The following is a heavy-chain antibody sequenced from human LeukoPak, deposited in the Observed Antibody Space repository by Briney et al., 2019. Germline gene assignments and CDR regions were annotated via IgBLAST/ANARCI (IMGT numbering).Heavy chain of an antibody. J-gene: IGHJ6*02. CDR2: ISDDSSFT. CDR1: GLRFRSCA. D-gene: IGHD3-3*01. CDR3: ARDEAIFGAGYYYGMGV. Sequence: GGSLRLSCVASGLRFRSCAMNWVRQAPGKGLECISTISDDSSFTYYADSVKGRSAISRDDSKNTLYLQMNNLKVEDTAVYYCARDEAIFGAGYYYGMGVWGQGTTDTVSS. V-gene: IGHV3-23*01.